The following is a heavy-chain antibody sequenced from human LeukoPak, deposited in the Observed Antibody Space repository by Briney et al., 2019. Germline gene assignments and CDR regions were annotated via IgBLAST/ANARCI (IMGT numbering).Heavy chain of an antibody. CDR1: GGSISSYY. J-gene: IGHJ4*02. CDR3: ARRIVATIGMTFDY. V-gene: IGHV4-59*01. D-gene: IGHD5-12*01. CDR2: IYYSGST. Sequence: SETLSLTCTVSGGSISSYYWSWIRQPPGKGLEWIGYIYYSGSTNYNPSLKSRVTISVGTSKNQFSLKLSSVTAADTAVYYCARRIVATIGMTFDYWGQGNLVTVSS.